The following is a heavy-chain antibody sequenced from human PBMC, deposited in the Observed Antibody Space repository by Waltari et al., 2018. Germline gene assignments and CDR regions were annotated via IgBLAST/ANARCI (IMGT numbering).Heavy chain of an antibody. J-gene: IGHJ3*02. V-gene: IGHV1-69*02. D-gene: IGHD3-22*01. Sequence: QVQLVQSGAEVKKPGSSVKVSCMASGGTFSSYTISWVRQAPGQGLEWMGRIIPILGIANYAQKFQGRVTITADKSTSTAYMELSSLRSEDTAVYYCARASNSSGYYYGIFDAFDIWGQGTMVTVSS. CDR3: ARASNSSGYYYGIFDAFDI. CDR1: GGTFSSYT. CDR2: IIPILGIA.